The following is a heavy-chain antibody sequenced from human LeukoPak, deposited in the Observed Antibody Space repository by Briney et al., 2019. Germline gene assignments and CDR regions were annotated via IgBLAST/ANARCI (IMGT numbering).Heavy chain of an antibody. CDR1: GGSISSYY. D-gene: IGHD6-19*01. J-gene: IGHJ3*02. CDR2: IYYRGST. V-gene: IGHV4-59*01. CDR3: ARHPARGVAGTAFDI. Sequence: SETLSLTCTVSGGSISSYYWSWIRQPPGKGLEWIGYIYYRGSTNYNPSLKSRVTISVDTSKNQFSLKLSSVTAADTAVYYCARHPARGVAGTAFDIWGQGTMVTVSS.